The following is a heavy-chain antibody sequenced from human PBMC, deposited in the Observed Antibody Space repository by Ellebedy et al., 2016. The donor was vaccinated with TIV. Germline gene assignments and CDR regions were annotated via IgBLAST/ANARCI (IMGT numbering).Heavy chain of an antibody. CDR2: IYYSGST. V-gene: IGHV4-59*01. D-gene: IGHD4-17*01. Sequence: MPSETLSLTCTVSGGSISSYYWSWIRQPPGKGLEWIGYIYYSGSTNYNPSLKSRVTISVDTSKNQFSLKLGSVTAADTAVYYCARGIFGDYGPADAFDIWGQGTMVTVSS. CDR3: ARGIFGDYGPADAFDI. J-gene: IGHJ3*02. CDR1: GGSISSYY.